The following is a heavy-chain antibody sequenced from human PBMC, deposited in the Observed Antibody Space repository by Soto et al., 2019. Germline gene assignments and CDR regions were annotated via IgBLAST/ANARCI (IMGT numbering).Heavy chain of an antibody. CDR2: IYHSGST. V-gene: IGHV4-38-2*01. Sequence: PSGTLSLTCAVSGYSISSEYYWGWIRQSPGKGLEWIGSIYHSGSTYYNPSLKSRVTISVDTSKNQFSLKLSSVTAADTAVYYCARVRWDAFDIWGQGTMVTVSS. CDR1: GYSISSEYY. J-gene: IGHJ3*02. CDR3: ARVRWDAFDI.